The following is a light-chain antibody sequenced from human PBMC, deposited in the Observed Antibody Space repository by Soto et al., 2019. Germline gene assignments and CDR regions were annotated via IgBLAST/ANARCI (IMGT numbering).Light chain of an antibody. CDR1: QSVVNNY. CDR3: QQYGSSGT. CDR2: GAS. J-gene: IGKJ1*01. V-gene: IGKV3-20*01. Sequence: IVLTQSPGTLSLSPGERATLSCRASQSVVNNYLACYQQKPGQAPRLLIYGASNRATGIPDRFSGSGSGTDFTLTISRLEPEDFAVYYCQQYGSSGTFGQGTKVDIK.